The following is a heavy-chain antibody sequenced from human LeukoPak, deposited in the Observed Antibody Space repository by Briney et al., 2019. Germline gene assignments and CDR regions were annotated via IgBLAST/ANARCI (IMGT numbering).Heavy chain of an antibody. CDR2: IDGSGDDT. D-gene: IGHD6-19*01. CDR3: AREGQWRSFDI. CDR1: GFTFKYYA. J-gene: IGHJ3*02. V-gene: IGHV3-23*01. Sequence: GGSLRLSCAASGFTFKYYAMTWVRQAPGKGLEWVAAIDGSGDDTYYAESVKGRFTISRDNAKNSLYLQMNSLRAEDTAVYYCAREGQWRSFDIWGQGTMVTVSS.